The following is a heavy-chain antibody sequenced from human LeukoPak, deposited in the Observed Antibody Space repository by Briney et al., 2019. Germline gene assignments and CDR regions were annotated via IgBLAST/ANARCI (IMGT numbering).Heavy chain of an antibody. CDR3: AREMSGYSPFDY. CDR1: GFIFSSYW. D-gene: IGHD5-18*01. V-gene: IGHV3-74*01. CDR2: IICDGNST. Sequence: SGGPLRVSCGASGFIFSSYWMHRVRRAPGEGLVWVSRIICDGNSTIYADSVKGRFTISRDNAKNTLYLQMISLRAEDRAVYYCAREMSGYSPFDYWGQGTLVTVSS. J-gene: IGHJ4*02.